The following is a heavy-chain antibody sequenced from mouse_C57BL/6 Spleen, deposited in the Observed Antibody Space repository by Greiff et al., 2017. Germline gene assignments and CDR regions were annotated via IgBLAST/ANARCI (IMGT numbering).Heavy chain of an antibody. J-gene: IGHJ4*01. D-gene: IGHD1-1*01. V-gene: IGHV10-1*01. Sequence: EVKLMESGGGLVQPKGSLKLSCAASGFSFNTYAMNWVRQAPGKGLEWVARIRSKSNNYATYYADSVKDRFTISRDDSESMLYLQMNNLKTEDTAMYFCVRLQEFITTVVEDSAMDYWGQGTSDTVSS. CDR3: VRLQEFITTVVEDSAMDY. CDR2: IRSKSNNYAT. CDR1: GFSFNTYA.